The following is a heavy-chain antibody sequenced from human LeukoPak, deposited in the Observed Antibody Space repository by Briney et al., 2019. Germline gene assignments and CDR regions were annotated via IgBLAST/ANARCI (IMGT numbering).Heavy chain of an antibody. V-gene: IGHV3-64*01. CDR3: ASGPRGPPEHYFAY. D-gene: IGHD3-10*01. J-gene: IGHJ4*02. CDR2: ISSNGGVT. Sequence: PSGSLTLSCAASGFTFSSCAMHWVRQAPGKGLEYVSAISSNGGVTYYANYVNGRFTISRDNSKTTLYLQMGSLRADDMDVYYCASGPRGPPEHYFAYWGQGTLVTVSS. CDR1: GFTFSSCA.